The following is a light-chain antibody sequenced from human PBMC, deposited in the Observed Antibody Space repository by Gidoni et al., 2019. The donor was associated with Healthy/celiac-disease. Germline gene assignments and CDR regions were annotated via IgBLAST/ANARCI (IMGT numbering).Light chain of an antibody. CDR2: DAS. CDR3: QQRSNWPPLT. CDR1: QSVSSY. Sequence: EIVLTPSPATLSLSPGERATLSCRASQSVSSYLAWYHQKPGQAPRLLIYDASNRATGIPARFSGSGSGTDFTLTISSLEPEDFAVYHCQQRSNWPPLTFGGGTKVEIK. V-gene: IGKV3-11*01. J-gene: IGKJ4*01.